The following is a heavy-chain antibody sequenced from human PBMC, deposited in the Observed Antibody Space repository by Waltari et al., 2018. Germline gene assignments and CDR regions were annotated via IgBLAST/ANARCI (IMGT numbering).Heavy chain of an antibody. V-gene: IGHV4-39*07. CDR2: IYYSGST. J-gene: IGHJ3*02. Sequence: QLQLQESGPGLVKPSETLSLTCTVSGGSISSSSYYWGWIRQPPGKGLEWIGSIYYSGSTYYNPSLKSRVTISVDTSKNQFSLKLSAVTAADTAVYYCARDPVFTIWKAFDIWGQGTMVTVSS. CDR1: GGSISSSSYY. CDR3: ARDPVFTIWKAFDI. D-gene: IGHD3-3*01.